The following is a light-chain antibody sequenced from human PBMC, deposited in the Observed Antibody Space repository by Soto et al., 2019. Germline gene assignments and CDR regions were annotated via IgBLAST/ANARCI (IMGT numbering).Light chain of an antibody. V-gene: IGKV3-15*01. CDR3: QQYNNGPPLT. Sequence: EIVMTQSPATLSVSPGERATLFCRASQSISSNLAWYQQKAGQAPRLLIYGTSTRATGIPARFSGRGSATEFTLTISSLQSEDFAVYYCQQYNNGPPLTFGGGTKVEIK. CDR2: GTS. CDR1: QSISSN. J-gene: IGKJ4*01.